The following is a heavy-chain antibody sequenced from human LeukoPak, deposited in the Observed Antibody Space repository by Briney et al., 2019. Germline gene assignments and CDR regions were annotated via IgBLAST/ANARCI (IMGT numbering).Heavy chain of an antibody. CDR1: GGSTSSYY. Sequence: PSETLSLTCTVSGGSTSSYYWTWIRQPPGKGLGLEWIGYIYYSGGTNYNPSLKSRVTISIDTSKNQVSLKLSSVTAADTAVYYCARLWDSSSSLDYWGQGTLVTVSS. V-gene: IGHV4-59*08. CDR2: IYYSGGT. D-gene: IGHD6-6*01. J-gene: IGHJ4*02. CDR3: ARLWDSSSSLDY.